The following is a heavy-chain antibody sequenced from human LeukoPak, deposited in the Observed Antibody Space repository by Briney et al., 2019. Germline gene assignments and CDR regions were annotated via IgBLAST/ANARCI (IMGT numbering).Heavy chain of an antibody. J-gene: IGHJ4*02. Sequence: PGGSLRLSCAASGFTVSSNYMSWVRQAPGKGLQWVSVIYSAGSTYYADSVKGRFTISRDNSKNTLYLQMNSLRAEDTAVYHCARRVSGAGRFDYWSQGTPVSVAS. CDR1: GFTVSSNY. CDR2: IYSAGST. CDR3: ARRVSGAGRFDY. D-gene: IGHD3-10*01. V-gene: IGHV3-53*01.